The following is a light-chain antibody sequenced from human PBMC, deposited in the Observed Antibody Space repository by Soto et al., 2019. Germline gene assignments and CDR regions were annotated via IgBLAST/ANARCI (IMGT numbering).Light chain of an antibody. CDR1: SSNIGAGYS. V-gene: IGLV1-40*01. CDR2: SNT. J-gene: IGLJ2*01. Sequence: QSVLTQPPSVSGAPGQRVTISCAGSSSNIGAGYSVNWFQLLPGAAPKLLIFSNTLRPSGVPDRFSGSRSATSASLAITGLQAEDEAHYYCQSYAATESVFGGGTKLTVL. CDR3: QSYAATESV.